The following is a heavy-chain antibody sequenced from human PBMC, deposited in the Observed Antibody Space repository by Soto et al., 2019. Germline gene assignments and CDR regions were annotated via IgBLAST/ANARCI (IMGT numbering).Heavy chain of an antibody. V-gene: IGHV4-4*02. J-gene: IGHJ5*02. CDR3: ARGTAMEAPLCFDP. CDR1: GGSISSDNC. CDR2: IYHSGST. Sequence: PSETLSLTCTVSGGSISSDNCLWSWVRQPPGKGLEWIGEIYHSGSTNYNPSLKSRVTISVDKSKNQFSLKLSSVTAADTAVYYCARGTAMEAPLCFDPWGQGTLVTVS. D-gene: IGHD5-18*01.